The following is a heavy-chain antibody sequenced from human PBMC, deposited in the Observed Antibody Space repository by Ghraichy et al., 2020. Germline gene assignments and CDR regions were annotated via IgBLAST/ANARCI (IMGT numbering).Heavy chain of an antibody. CDR3: QRETKGSSRWD. CDR1: GGSISSSSYC. Sequence: SETLSLTCTVSGGSISSSSYCWVWTRQPPGKGLDWIGSICYPWRTYYKPSLKSRLTISVDTSKNQFSLKVTSVSAADTAVYYCQRETKGSSRWDWGQGTLVTVSP. D-gene: IGHD6-19*01. CDR2: ICYPWRT. V-gene: IGHV4-39*02. J-gene: IGHJ4*02.